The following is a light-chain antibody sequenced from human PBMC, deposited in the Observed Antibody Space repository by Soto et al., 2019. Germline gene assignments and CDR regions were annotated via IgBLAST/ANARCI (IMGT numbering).Light chain of an antibody. V-gene: IGKV3-20*01. J-gene: IGKJ1*01. CDR3: QQYGTSPT. CDR2: SAS. CDR1: LSVIDNQ. Sequence: EIVLTQSPGTLSLSPGDRATLSCRASLSVIDNQLAWYQQKPGQAPRLLIYSASSRPTGVPDRFSGSGSGTDFTLTINSLEPEDFAVFFCQQYGTSPTFGQGTTVEIK.